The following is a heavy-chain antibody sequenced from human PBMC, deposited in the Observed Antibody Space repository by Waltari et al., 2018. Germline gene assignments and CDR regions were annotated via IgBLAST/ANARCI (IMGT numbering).Heavy chain of an antibody. CDR1: GGSFSGYY. CDR3: ARGRDLTYYYGSGSYYKGVYYFDY. J-gene: IGHJ4*02. Sequence: QVQLQQWGAGLLKPSETLSLTCAVYGGSFSGYYWSWIRQPPGKGLEWIGEINHSGSTNYNPSFKRRVTISVDTSKNQFSLKLSSVTAADTAVYYCARGRDLTYYYGSGSYYKGVYYFDYWGQGTLVTVSS. D-gene: IGHD3-10*01. V-gene: IGHV4-34*01. CDR2: INHSGST.